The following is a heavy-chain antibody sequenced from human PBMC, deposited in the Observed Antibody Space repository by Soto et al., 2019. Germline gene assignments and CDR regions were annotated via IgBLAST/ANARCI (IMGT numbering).Heavy chain of an antibody. CDR2: IYYSGST. Sequence: KTSETLSLTCTVSGGSISSGDYYWSWIRQPPGKGLEWIGYIYYSGSTYYNPSLKSRVTISVDTSKNQFSLKLSSVTAADTAVYYCARAVVVPAAIGPFDYWGQGTLVTVSS. D-gene: IGHD2-2*02. V-gene: IGHV4-30-4*01. CDR3: ARAVVVPAAIGPFDY. J-gene: IGHJ4*02. CDR1: GGSISSGDYY.